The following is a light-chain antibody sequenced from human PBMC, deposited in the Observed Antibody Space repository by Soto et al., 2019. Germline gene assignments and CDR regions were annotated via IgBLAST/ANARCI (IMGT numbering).Light chain of an antibody. J-gene: IGKJ4*01. CDR2: GAS. V-gene: IGKV3-20*01. CDR3: QQDGSSPLT. CDR1: QSVSNND. Sequence: ELALTKSPSPLTLSPAALATSSCSARQSVSNNDLAWYQQKPGQAPKLLIFGASNMATGIPDRFSGSGSGTDFTLTINRLEPEDFAVYYCQQDGSSPLTFGGGTKVDIK.